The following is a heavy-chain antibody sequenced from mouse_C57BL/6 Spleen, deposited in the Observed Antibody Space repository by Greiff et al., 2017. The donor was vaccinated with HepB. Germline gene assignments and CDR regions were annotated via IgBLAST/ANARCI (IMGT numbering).Heavy chain of an antibody. CDR2: INPYNGGT. CDR3: ARRGYYGPDY. J-gene: IGHJ2*01. CDR1: GYTFTDYY. Sequence: EVQLQQSGPVLVKPGASVKMSCKASGYTFTDYYMNWVKQSHGKSLEWIGVINPYNGGTSYNQKFKGKATLTVDKSSSTAYMELNSLTSEDAAVYYCARRGYYGPDYWGQGTTLTVSS. V-gene: IGHV1-19*01. D-gene: IGHD1-2*01.